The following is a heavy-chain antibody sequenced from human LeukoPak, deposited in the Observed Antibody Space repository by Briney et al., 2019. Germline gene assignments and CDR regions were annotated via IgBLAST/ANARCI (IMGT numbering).Heavy chain of an antibody. CDR3: ARTSYHYNSGDYGWYFDY. D-gene: IGHD3-10*01. V-gene: IGHV4-59*11. CDR1: GGSISSQY. CDR2: IYYSGIT. Sequence: SETLSLTCTVSGGSISSQYWSLIRQPPGKGLEWIGYIYYSGITKYSPSLKSRVTISVDTSKNQFSLRLTSVTAADTAVYYCARTSYHYNSGDYGWYFDYWGQGTLVTVSS. J-gene: IGHJ4*02.